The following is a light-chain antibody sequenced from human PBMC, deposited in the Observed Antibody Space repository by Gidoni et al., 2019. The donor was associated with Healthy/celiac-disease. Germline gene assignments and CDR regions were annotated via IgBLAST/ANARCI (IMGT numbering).Light chain of an antibody. J-gene: IGLJ1*01. CDR2: DGS. CDR3: QVRESDTGV. CDR1: NSGSKS. V-gene: IGLV3-21*02. Sequence: SYFLSQPPSLSVATGPTARIACGGDNSGSKSVHWYQQKAGQPPMLVVYDGSERPSVIPELIAGTNAGNTATLTISRVEDGEEADYYSQVRESDTGVFGGGTRVTVL.